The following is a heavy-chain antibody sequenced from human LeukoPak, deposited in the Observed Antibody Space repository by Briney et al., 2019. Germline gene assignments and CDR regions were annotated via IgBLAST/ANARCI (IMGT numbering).Heavy chain of an antibody. CDR1: GGSINSYY. CDR3: ARHIGEVVVISDLASDI. Sequence: SETLSLTCTVSGGSINSYYWSWIRQPPEKGLEWIGYIYYSGSTNYNPSLKSRVTMSRDMSKNQFSLKLSSVAAADTAIYYCARHIGEVVVISDLASDIWGQGTMVTVSS. D-gene: IGHD3-22*01. J-gene: IGHJ3*02. V-gene: IGHV4-59*08. CDR2: IYYSGST.